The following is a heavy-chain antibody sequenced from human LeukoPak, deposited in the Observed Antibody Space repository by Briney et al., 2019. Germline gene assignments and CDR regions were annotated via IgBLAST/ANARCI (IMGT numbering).Heavy chain of an antibody. Sequence: ASVKVSCKASGGTFSSYAISWVRQAPGQGLEWMGRIIPILGIANYAQKFQGRVTITADKSTSTAYMELSSLRSEDTAVYYCARVGIVATMPDDYWGRGTLVTVSP. D-gene: IGHD5-12*01. CDR3: ARVGIVATMPDDY. V-gene: IGHV1-69*04. J-gene: IGHJ4*02. CDR1: GGTFSSYA. CDR2: IIPILGIA.